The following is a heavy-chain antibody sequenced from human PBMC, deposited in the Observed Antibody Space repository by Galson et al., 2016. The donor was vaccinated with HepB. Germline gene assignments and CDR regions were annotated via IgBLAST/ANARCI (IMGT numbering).Heavy chain of an antibody. D-gene: IGHD1-1*01. V-gene: IGHV3-48*03. CDR3: ARSLHGGGWNDPFDY. CDR1: GFTFSRYE. CDR2: ISSSGTTI. J-gene: IGHJ4*02. Sequence: SLRLSCAASGFTFSRYEMNWVRQAPGKGLEWVSYISSSGTTIYYADSVKGRFTISRDNVRNSLYLQMNSLRVDDTAVYYCARSLHGGGWNDPFDYWGQGTRVTVSS.